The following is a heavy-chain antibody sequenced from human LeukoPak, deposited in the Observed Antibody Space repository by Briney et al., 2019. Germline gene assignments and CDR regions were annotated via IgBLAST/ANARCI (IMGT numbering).Heavy chain of an antibody. CDR2: INHSGST. J-gene: IGHJ5*02. Sequence: SETLSLTCAVYGGSFSGYYWSWIRQPPWKGLEWIGEINHSGSTNYNPSLKSRVTISVDTSKNQFSLKLSSVTAADTAVYYCARIAVATAYNWFDPWRQGTLVTVSS. CDR1: GGSFSGYY. CDR3: ARIAVATAYNWFDP. D-gene: IGHD5-12*01. V-gene: IGHV4-34*01.